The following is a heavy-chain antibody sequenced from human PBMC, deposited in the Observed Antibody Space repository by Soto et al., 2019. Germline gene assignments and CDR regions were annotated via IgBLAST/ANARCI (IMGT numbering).Heavy chain of an antibody. CDR3: ARTVDYYYYGMDV. J-gene: IGHJ6*02. Sequence: GSLRLSCAASGFTFSSYEMNWVRQAPGKGLEWVSYISSSGSTIYYADSVKGRFTISRDNAKNSLYLQMNSLRAEDTAVYYCARTVDYYYYGMDVWGQGTTVTVSS. D-gene: IGHD4-4*01. CDR1: GFTFSSYE. V-gene: IGHV3-48*03. CDR2: ISSSGSTI.